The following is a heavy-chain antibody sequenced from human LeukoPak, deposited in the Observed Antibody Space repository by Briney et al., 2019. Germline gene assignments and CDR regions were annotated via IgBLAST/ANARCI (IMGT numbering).Heavy chain of an antibody. V-gene: IGHV1-2*02. CDR1: GYTFTGYY. CDR2: INPNSGGT. Sequence: ASVKVSCKASGYTFTGYYMHWVRQAPGQGLEWMGWINPNSGGTNYAQKFQGRVTMTRDTSISTAYMELSRLRSDDTAVYYCARDKLVTMVRGVSKGIYYYGMGVWGQGTTVTVSS. CDR3: ARDKLVTMVRGVSKGIYYYGMGV. D-gene: IGHD3-10*01. J-gene: IGHJ6*02.